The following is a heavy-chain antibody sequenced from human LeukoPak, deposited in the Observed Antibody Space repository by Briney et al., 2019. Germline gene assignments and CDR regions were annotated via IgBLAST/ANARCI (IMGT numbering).Heavy chain of an antibody. CDR1: GGTFSTYS. V-gene: IGHV1-69*13. D-gene: IGHD3-22*01. CDR3: ARGEGYYDSSGFPI. CDR2: IVPLFGTT. J-gene: IGHJ4*02. Sequence: GASVKVSCKASGGTFSTYSISWVRRAPGRGLEWMGGIVPLFGTTNYAREFQGSVTITADESTGTAYMELSSLRSEDTAVYYCARGEGYYDSSGFPIWGQGTWVTVSS.